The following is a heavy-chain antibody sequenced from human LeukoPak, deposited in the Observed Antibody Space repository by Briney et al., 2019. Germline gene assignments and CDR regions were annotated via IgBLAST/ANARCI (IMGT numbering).Heavy chain of an antibody. J-gene: IGHJ3*02. CDR2: IYYSGST. CDR3: ARARNYYDSSDYYYEGDAFDI. V-gene: IGHV4-59*01. D-gene: IGHD3-22*01. CDR1: GGSISSYH. Sequence: SETLSLTCTVSGGSISSYHWSWIRQPPGKGLECIGFIYYSGSTNYNPSLKSRVTISVDTSENQFSLKLSSVTAADTAVYYCARARNYYDSSDYYYEGDAFDIWGQGTMVTVSS.